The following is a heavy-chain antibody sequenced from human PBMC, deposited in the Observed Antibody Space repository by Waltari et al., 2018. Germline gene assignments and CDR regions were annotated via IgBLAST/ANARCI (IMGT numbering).Heavy chain of an antibody. CDR3: AREEGYYYYYMDV. CDR1: GGSFSGYY. J-gene: IGHJ6*03. V-gene: IGHV4-34*01. Sequence: QVQLQQWGAGLLKPSETLSLTCAVYGGSFSGYYWSWIRQPPGKGLAWIGEINHSGSTNYNPALKCLVTISVDTSKNQFSLKLSSVTAADTAVYYCAREEGYYYYYMDVWGKGTTVTVSS. CDR2: INHSGST.